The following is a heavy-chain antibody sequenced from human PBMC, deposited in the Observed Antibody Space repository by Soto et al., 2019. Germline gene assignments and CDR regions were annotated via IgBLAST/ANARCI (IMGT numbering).Heavy chain of an antibody. CDR2: ISSSGSFM. J-gene: IGHJ5*01. CDR3: ARDPPSGTTLDWFDS. D-gene: IGHD1-7*01. V-gene: IGHV3-21*01. CDR1: GFTFSSDS. Sequence: EVQLVESGGGLVKPGGSLRLSCAASGFTFSSDSMGWVRQAPGKGLEWVASISSSGSFMNYADSVKGRFTISRDNAKNSLYIQRRSLKDEETAVYYCARDPPSGTTLDWFDSWGQGTLVTVSS.